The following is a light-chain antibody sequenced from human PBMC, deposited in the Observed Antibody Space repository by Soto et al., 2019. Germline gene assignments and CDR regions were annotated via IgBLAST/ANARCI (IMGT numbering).Light chain of an antibody. Sequence: QSALTQPRSVSGSPGQSVTISCTGTSSDVGGYNYVSWYQQHPGKAPKLMIYDVSKRPSGVPDRFSGSKSGNTASLTISGLQAEDEADYYCCTDAGSCVVFGGGTKLTVL. CDR3: CTDAGSCVV. V-gene: IGLV2-11*01. CDR2: DVS. CDR1: SSDVGGYNY. J-gene: IGLJ2*01.